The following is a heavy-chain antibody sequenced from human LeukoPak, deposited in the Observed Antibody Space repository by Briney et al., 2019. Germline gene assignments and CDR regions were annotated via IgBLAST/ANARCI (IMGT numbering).Heavy chain of an antibody. Sequence: SGGSLRLSCAASGFTFSSYWMSWVRQAPGKGLEWVANIKQDGSEKYYVDSVKGRFTISRDNAKNSLYLQVNSLRAENTAVYYCARPITNNYASPFGCWGQGTLVTVSS. J-gene: IGHJ4*02. CDR1: GFTFSSYW. CDR2: IKQDGSEK. D-gene: IGHD1-20*01. V-gene: IGHV3-7*01. CDR3: ARPITNNYASPFGC.